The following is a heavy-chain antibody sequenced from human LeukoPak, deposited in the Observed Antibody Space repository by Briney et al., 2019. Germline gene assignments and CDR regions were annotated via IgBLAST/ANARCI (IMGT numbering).Heavy chain of an antibody. CDR1: GASISGADHY. D-gene: IGHD3-22*01. CDR2: IYYSGST. Sequence: SETLSLTCFVSGASISGADHYWSWIRQPPGKGLEWIGDIYYSGSTNYNPSLKSRVTISVDTSKNQFSLKLSSVTAADTAVYYCARGPYDSSGYYSDYWGQGTLVTVSS. CDR3: ARGPYDSSGYYSDY. J-gene: IGHJ4*02. V-gene: IGHV4-61*08.